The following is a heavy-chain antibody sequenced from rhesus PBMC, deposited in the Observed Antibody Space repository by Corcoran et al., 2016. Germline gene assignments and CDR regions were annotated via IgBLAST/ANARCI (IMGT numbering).Heavy chain of an antibody. V-gene: IGHV2-95*01. J-gene: IGHJ4*01. CDR2: IYLNESK. CDR3: ARYSSWTTFFDY. CDR1: GFSISTPGTV. D-gene: IGHD6-13*01. Sequence: QVTLKESGPALVKPTQTLTLTCTFSGFSISTPGTVVGWLRHPPGKALEWLASIYLNESKYYSTELKSRLTISKDTSKNQVVLTMTNMDPVDTATYYCARYSSWTTFFDYWGQGVLVTVSS.